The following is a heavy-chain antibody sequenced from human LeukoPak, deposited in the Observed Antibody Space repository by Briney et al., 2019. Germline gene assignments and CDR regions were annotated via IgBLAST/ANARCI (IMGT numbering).Heavy chain of an antibody. V-gene: IGHV4-34*01. CDR3: ARGESNISGSYLLDY. D-gene: IGHD1-26*01. CDR1: GGSFSGYY. CDR2: INHSGST. J-gene: IGHJ4*02. Sequence: PSETLSLTCAVYGGSFSGYYWSWIRQPPGKGLEWIGEINHSGSTNYNPSLKSRVTISVDTSKNQFSLKLSSVTAADTAVYYCARGESNISGSYLLDYWGQGTLVTVSS.